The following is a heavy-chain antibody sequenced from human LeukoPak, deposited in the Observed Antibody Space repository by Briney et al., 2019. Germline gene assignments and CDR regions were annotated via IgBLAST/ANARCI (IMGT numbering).Heavy chain of an antibody. CDR1: GFTFSSYW. Sequence: PGGSLRLSCAASGFTFSSYWMSWVRQAPGKGLEWVANIKQDGSEKYYVDSVKGRFTISRDNAKNSLYLQMNSLRAEDTAVYYCAYNYYDSSGYYNDYWGQGTLVTVSS. D-gene: IGHD3-22*01. CDR2: IKQDGSEK. J-gene: IGHJ4*02. V-gene: IGHV3-7*01. CDR3: AYNYYDSSGYYNDY.